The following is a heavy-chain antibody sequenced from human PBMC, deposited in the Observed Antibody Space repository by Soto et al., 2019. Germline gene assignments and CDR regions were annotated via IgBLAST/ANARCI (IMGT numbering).Heavy chain of an antibody. CDR3: ARVMAAMQNWLDP. CDR1: GGSISSIDYF. J-gene: IGHJ5*02. V-gene: IGHV4-30-4*01. D-gene: IGHD2-2*01. CDR2: IYHTGTT. Sequence: SETLSFTCSVSGGSISSIDYFWSWIRQPPGKGLEWIGFIYHTGTTYYNPSLRSRVTISIDTSKSQFSMKLNSVTAADTAVYYCARVMAAMQNWLDPWGQGTLVTVSS.